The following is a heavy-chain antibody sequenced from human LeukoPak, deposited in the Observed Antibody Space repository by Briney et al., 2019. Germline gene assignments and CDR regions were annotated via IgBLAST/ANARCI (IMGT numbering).Heavy chain of an antibody. D-gene: IGHD5-12*01. J-gene: IGHJ6*02. CDR2: ISYDGSNK. CDR3: AGDVTPRRSGYDQNSYYYYGMDV. CDR1: GFTFSSYA. Sequence: GGSLRLSCAASGFTFSSYAMHWVRQAPGKGLEWVAVISYDGSNKYYADSVKGCFTIYRDNNKNTVYLQMNSMRADDTVVYYCAGDVTPRRSGYDQNSYYYYGMDVWGQGTTVTVSS. V-gene: IGHV3-30-3*01.